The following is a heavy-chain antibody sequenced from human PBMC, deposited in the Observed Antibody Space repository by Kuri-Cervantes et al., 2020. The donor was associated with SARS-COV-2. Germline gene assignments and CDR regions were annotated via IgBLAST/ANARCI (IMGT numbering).Heavy chain of an antibody. CDR3: ARDRHPRRRYCSSTSCYGDYYYYGMDV. Sequence: VKVSCKASGYTFTGYYMHWVRQAPGQGLEWMGWINPNSGGTNYAQKFQGWVTMTRDTSISTAYMELSRLRSDDTAVYYCARDRHPRRRYCSSTSCYGDYYYYGMDVWGQGTTVTVSS. J-gene: IGHJ6*02. CDR1: GYTFTGYY. CDR2: INPNSGGT. D-gene: IGHD2-2*01. V-gene: IGHV1-2*04.